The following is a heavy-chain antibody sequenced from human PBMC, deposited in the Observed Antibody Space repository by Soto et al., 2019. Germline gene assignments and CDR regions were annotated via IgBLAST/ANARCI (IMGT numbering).Heavy chain of an antibody. CDR1: GYTFTSYY. CDR2: INPSGGST. Sequence: ASVKVSCKASGYTFTSYYMHWVRQAPGQGLEWMGIINPSGGSTSYAQKFQGRVTMTRDTSTSTVYMELSSLRSEDTAVYYCAREVYSSGWNRADYYGMDVWGQGTTVTVS. CDR3: AREVYSSGWNRADYYGMDV. J-gene: IGHJ6*02. V-gene: IGHV1-46*01. D-gene: IGHD6-19*01.